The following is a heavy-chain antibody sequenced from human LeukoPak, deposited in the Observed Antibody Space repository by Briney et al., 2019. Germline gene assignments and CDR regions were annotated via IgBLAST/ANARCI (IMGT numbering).Heavy chain of an antibody. CDR3: ASQPQLPQMDY. CDR2: IYYSGST. CDR1: GGSISSSNSY. Sequence: SETLSLTCTVSGGSISSSNSYWGWTRQPPGKGLEWIGSIYYSGSTYYNLSLKSRVTISVDTSKNQFSLKLNSVTAADTAAYYCASQPQLPQMDYWGQGTLVTVSS. D-gene: IGHD5-24*01. V-gene: IGHV4-39*01. J-gene: IGHJ4*02.